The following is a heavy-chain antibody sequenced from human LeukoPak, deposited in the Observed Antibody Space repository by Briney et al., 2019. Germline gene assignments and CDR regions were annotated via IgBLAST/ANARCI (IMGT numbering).Heavy chain of an antibody. CDR3: ANSGWYFSHRFDY. J-gene: IGHJ4*02. V-gene: IGHV3-23*01. CDR2: ISSGGSTT. D-gene: IGHD6-19*01. CDR1: GFTFSSHV. Sequence: GGSLRLSCAASGFTFSSHVMSWVRQAPGRGLEWVSSISSGGSTTYYVDSVKGRFTISRDNSKNTLYLQMDTLRAEDTAVYYCANSGWYFSHRFDYWGQGTLVTVSS.